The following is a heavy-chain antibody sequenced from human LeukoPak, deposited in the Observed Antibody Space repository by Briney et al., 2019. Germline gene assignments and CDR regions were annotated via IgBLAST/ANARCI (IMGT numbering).Heavy chain of an antibody. V-gene: IGHV4-39*01. Sequence: PSETLSLTCTVSGGSISSSSYYWGWIRQPPGKGLEWIGSIYYSGSTYYNPSLKSRVTISVDTSKNQFSLKLSSVTAADTAVYYCARHLTGGGGAFDIWGQGTMVTVSS. D-gene: IGHD1-14*01. CDR2: IYYSGST. CDR3: ARHLTGGGGAFDI. CDR1: GGSISSSSYY. J-gene: IGHJ3*02.